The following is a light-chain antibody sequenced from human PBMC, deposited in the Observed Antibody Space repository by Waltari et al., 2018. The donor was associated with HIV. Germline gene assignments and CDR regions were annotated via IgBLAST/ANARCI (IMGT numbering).Light chain of an antibody. CDR2: NDD. CDR1: SSNIGDNT. Sequence: QSVLTQPPSASGTFGQRVAISCSGSSSNIGDNTVNWYQQVPGAAPKLLIYNDDQRPSGVPDRFSGSKSGTSASLAINALQSEDEGTYYCSTWQDGLNGVLFGGGTELAVL. V-gene: IGLV1-44*01. CDR3: STWQDGLNGVL. J-gene: IGLJ2*01.